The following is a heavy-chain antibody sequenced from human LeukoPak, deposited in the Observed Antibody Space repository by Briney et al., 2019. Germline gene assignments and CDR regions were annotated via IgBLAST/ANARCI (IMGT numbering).Heavy chain of an antibody. D-gene: IGHD5-12*01. J-gene: IGHJ4*02. CDR2: IYYSGST. CDR3: ARGVSGYEFHFDY. CDR1: GGSISSYY. V-gene: IGHV4-59*01. Sequence: SETLSLTCTVSGGSISSYYWSWIRQPPGKGLEWIGYIYYSGSTNYNPSLKSRVTISVDTSKNQFYLKLSSVTAADTAVYYCARGVSGYEFHFDYWGQGTLVTVSS.